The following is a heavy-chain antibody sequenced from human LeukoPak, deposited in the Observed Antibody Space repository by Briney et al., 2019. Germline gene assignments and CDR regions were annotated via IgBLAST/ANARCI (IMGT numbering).Heavy chain of an antibody. CDR1: GGSISSSSYY. D-gene: IGHD3-10*01. CDR3: ARDARLLWFGELWGDPYYFDY. CDR2: IYYSGST. V-gene: IGHV4-39*07. J-gene: IGHJ4*02. Sequence: SETLSLTCTVSGGSISSSSYYWGWIRQPPGKGLEWIGSIYYSGSTYYNPSLKSRVTISVDTSKNQFSLKLSSVTAADTAVYYCARDARLLWFGELWGDPYYFDYWGQETLVTVSS.